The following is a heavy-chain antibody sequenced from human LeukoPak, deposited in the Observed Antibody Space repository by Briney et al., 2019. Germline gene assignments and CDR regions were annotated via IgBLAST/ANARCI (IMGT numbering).Heavy chain of an antibody. Sequence: SVNVSCKASGGTFSSYAISWVRQAPGQGLEWMGGIIPIFGTANYAQKFQGRVTITADESTSTACMELSSLRSEDTAVYYCARDVCSGGSCYSYFDYWGQGTLVTVSS. CDR2: IIPIFGTA. CDR1: GGTFSSYA. CDR3: ARDVCSGGSCYSYFDY. D-gene: IGHD2-15*01. J-gene: IGHJ4*02. V-gene: IGHV1-69*13.